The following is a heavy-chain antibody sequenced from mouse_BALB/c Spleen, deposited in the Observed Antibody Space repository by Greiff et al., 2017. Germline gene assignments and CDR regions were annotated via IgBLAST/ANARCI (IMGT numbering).Heavy chain of an antibody. CDR1: GFSLTGYG. V-gene: IGHV2-6-7*01. J-gene: IGHJ3*01. Sequence: VKLMESGPGLVAPSQSLSITCTVSGFSLTGYGVNWVRQPPGKGLEWLGMIWGDGSTDYNSALKSRLSISKDNSKSQVFLKMNSLQTDDTARYYCARERGSTKGYWFAYWGQGTLVTVSA. CDR2: IWGDGST. D-gene: IGHD2-1*01. CDR3: ARERGSTKGYWFAY.